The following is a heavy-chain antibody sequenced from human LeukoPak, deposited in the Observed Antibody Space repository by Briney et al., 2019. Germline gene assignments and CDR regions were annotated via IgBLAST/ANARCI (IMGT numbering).Heavy chain of an antibody. Sequence: PGGSLRLSCAASGYSFSSCDMSWVRQAPGKGLEWVSGISGSGGSTYYADSVKGRFTISRDNSNNTLYLQMNSLRAEDTAVYYCAKARPPYASTYDYWGQGTLVTVSS. CDR1: GYSFSSCD. D-gene: IGHD2-2*01. V-gene: IGHV3-23*01. CDR3: AKARPPYASTYDY. J-gene: IGHJ4*02. CDR2: ISGSGGST.